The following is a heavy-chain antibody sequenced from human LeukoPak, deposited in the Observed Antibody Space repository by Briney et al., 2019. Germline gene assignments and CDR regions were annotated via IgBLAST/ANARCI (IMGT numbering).Heavy chain of an antibody. V-gene: IGHV3-23*01. CDR1: GFTFSSYG. D-gene: IGHD2-2*02. CDR3: AKGAYCSSTSCYSYYYYYMDV. CDR2: FSGSGGST. Sequence: PGGSLRLSCAASGFTFSSYGMSWVRQAPGKGLEWVSAFSGSGGSTYYADSVKGRFTISRDNSKNTLYLQMNSLRAEDTAVYYCAKGAYCSSTSCYSYYYYYMDVWGKGTTVTISS. J-gene: IGHJ6*03.